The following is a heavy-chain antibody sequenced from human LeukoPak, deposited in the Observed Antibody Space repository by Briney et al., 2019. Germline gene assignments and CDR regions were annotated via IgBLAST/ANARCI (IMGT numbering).Heavy chain of an antibody. J-gene: IGHJ4*02. V-gene: IGHV4-38-2*02. CDR2: IYHSGST. CDR1: GYSISSGYY. CDR3: ARDPGIAAADTEFDY. D-gene: IGHD6-13*01. Sequence: PSETLSLTCTVSGYSISSGYYWGWIRQPPGKGLEWIGSIYHSGSTYYNPFLKSRVTISVDTSKNQFSLKLSSVTAADTAVYYCARDPGIAAADTEFDYWGQGTLVTVSS.